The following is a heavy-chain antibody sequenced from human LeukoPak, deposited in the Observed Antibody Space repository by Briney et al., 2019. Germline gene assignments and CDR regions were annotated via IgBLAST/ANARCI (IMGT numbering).Heavy chain of an antibody. CDR1: GYTLTELS. D-gene: IGHD6-6*01. CDR3: ATGGYSSSKDFDY. J-gene: IGHJ4*02. Sequence: ASVKVSCKVSGYTLTELSMHWVRQAPGKGLEWMGGFDPEDGETIYAQKFQGRATMTEDTSTDTAYMELSSLRSEDTAVYYCATGGYSSSKDFDYWGQGTLVTVSS. CDR2: FDPEDGET. V-gene: IGHV1-24*01.